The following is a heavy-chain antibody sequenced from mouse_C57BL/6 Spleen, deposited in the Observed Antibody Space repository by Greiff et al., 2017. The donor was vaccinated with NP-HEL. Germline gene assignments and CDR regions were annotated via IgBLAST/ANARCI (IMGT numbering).Heavy chain of an antibody. V-gene: IGHV1-26*01. J-gene: IGHJ2*01. CDR2: INPNNGGT. Sequence: EVQLQQSGPELVKPGASVKISCKASGYTFTDYYMNWVKQSHGKSLEWIGDINPNNGGTSYNQKFKGKATLTVDKSSSTAYMELRSLTSEDSAVYYCARFYGYTYYFDYWGQGTTLTVSS. CDR3: ARFYGYTYYFDY. CDR1: GYTFTDYY. D-gene: IGHD2-2*01.